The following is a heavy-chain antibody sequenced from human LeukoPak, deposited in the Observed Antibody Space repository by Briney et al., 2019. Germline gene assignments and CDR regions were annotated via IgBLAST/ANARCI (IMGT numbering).Heavy chain of an antibody. CDR3: ARGFPSGGSWFDP. CDR2: ISGSSSHI. J-gene: IGHJ5*02. CDR1: GFAFSTYS. V-gene: IGHV3-21*01. Sequence: GGSLRLSCAASGFAFSTYSMHWVRQAPGKGLEWVSSISGSSSHIYYADSVKGRFTISRDNAKNSLYLQMNSLRAEDTAIYYCARGFPSGGSWFDPWGQGTLVTVSS. D-gene: IGHD3-10*01.